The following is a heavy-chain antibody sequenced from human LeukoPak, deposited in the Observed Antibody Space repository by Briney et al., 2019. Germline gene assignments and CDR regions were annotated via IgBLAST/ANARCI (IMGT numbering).Heavy chain of an antibody. V-gene: IGHV1-2*04. J-gene: IGHJ3*02. D-gene: IGHD6-19*01. CDR3: ARGSGSNVDDAFDI. CDR1: GYTFTGYY. Sequence: GASVKVSCKASGYTFTGYYMHWVRQAPGQGLEWMGWINPNSGGTNYAQKFQGWVTMTRDTSISTAYMEQSRLRSDDTAVYYCARGSGSNVDDAFDIWGQGTMVTVSS. CDR2: INPNSGGT.